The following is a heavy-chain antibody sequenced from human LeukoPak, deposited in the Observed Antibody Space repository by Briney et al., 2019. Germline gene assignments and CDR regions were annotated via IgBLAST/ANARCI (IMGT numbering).Heavy chain of an antibody. Sequence: SETLSLTCTVSGVSISNSSLYWGWQRPPPGQGLVGFGSFLSSQRTFYNSSRKSRVTISVDKSNNQFSLRVSSVTAEDTAVYYCVRGDWLHNGGNGPDFWGQGTLVTVS. V-gene: IGHV4-39*07. CDR2: FLSSQRT. CDR3: VRGDWLHNGGNGPDF. CDR1: GVSISNSSLY. J-gene: IGHJ4*02. D-gene: IGHD4-23*01.